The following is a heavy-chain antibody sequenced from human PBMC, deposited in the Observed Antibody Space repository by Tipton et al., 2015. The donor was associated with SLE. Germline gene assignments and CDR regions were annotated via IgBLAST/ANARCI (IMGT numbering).Heavy chain of an antibody. CDR2: IYYSGST. Sequence: LRLSCTVSGGSISSSSYYWGWIRQPPGKGLEWIGSIYYSGSTYYNPSLKSRVTISVDTSKNQFSLKLSSVTAADTVVYYCAGLERGGHAFDIWGQGTMVTVSS. V-gene: IGHV4-39*01. J-gene: IGHJ3*02. D-gene: IGHD1-1*01. CDR1: GGSISSSSYY. CDR3: AGLERGGHAFDI.